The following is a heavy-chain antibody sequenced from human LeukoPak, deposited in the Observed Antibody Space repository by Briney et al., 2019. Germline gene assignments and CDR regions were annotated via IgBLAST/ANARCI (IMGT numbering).Heavy chain of an antibody. D-gene: IGHD3-22*01. CDR3: AKGGYYYDSSGYYNH. CDR1: GFTFSSYA. J-gene: IGHJ5*02. CDR2: IRGSGGST. V-gene: IGHV3-23*01. Sequence: GGSLRLSCAASGFTFSSYAMSWVRPAPGKGLEWVSAIRGSGGSTYYADSVKGRFTISRDNSKNTLYLQMNSLRAEDTAVYYCAKGGYYYDSSGYYNHWGQGTLVTVSS.